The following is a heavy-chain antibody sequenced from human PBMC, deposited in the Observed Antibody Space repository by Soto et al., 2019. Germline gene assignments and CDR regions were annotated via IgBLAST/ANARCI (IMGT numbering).Heavy chain of an antibody. J-gene: IGHJ4*02. CDR1: GGSISSYY. CDR3: ATAYNGGWYICEY. CDR2: IYYSGST. Sequence: SETLSLTCTVSGGSISSYYWSWIRQPPGKGLEWIGYIYYSGSTNYNPSLKSRVTISVDTSKNQFSLKLSSVTAADTAVYYCATAYNGGWYICEYWGKGNMVIVSS. V-gene: IGHV4-59*01. D-gene: IGHD6-19*01.